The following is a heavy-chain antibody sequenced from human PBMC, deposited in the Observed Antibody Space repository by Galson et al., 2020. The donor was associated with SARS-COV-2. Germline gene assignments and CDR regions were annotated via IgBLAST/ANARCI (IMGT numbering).Heavy chain of an antibody. D-gene: IGHD3-22*01. J-gene: IGHJ5*02. CDR3: ATAPPRYYDSSGYLRAIVPWFGP. Sequence: ASVKVSCKVSGYTLTELSMHWVRQAPGKGLEWMGGFDPEDGETIYAQKFQGRVTMTEDTSTDTAYMELSSLRSEDTAVYYCATAPPRYYDSSGYLRAIVPWFGPWGQGTLVHVSS. CDR2: FDPEDGET. CDR1: GYTLTELS. V-gene: IGHV1-24*01.